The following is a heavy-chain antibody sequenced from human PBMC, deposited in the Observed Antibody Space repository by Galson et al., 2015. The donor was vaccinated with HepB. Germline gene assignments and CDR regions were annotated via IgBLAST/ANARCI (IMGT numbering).Heavy chain of an antibody. D-gene: IGHD2-2*03. CDR3: TRDPQYGYCSSTSCLPGYYGMDV. Sequence: SVKVSCKASGYTFTSYGISWVRQAPGQGLEWMGWISAYNGNTNYAQKLQGRVTMTTDTSTSTAYMELRSLRSDDTAVYYCTRDPQYGYCSSTSCLPGYYGMDVWGQGTTVTVSS. CDR1: GYTFTSYG. V-gene: IGHV1-18*04. CDR2: ISAYNGNT. J-gene: IGHJ6*02.